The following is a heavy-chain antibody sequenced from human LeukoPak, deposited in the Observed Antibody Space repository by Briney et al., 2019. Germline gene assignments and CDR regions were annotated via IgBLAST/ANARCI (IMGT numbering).Heavy chain of an antibody. CDR2: ISGSGGST. V-gene: IGHV3-23*01. CDR1: GFTFSSYA. Sequence: GGSLRLSCAASGFTFSSYAMSWVRQAPGKGLEWVSAISGSGGSTYYADSVKGRFTISRDNSKNTLYLQMNSLRAEDTAVYYCAKDSSSIVGASCAFDIWGQGTMVTVSS. D-gene: IGHD1-26*01. J-gene: IGHJ3*02. CDR3: AKDSSSIVGASCAFDI.